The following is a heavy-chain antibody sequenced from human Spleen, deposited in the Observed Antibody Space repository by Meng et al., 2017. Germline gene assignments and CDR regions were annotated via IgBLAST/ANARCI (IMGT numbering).Heavy chain of an antibody. CDR3: ERERRGSGWHN. V-gene: IGHV3-48*03. Sequence: GESLKISCAASGFTFSSYEMNWVRQAPGKGLEWVSYIRRRGSTIYYADSVTGRFTISRNNAKNALYLQMNSLRAEDTAVYYCERERRGSGWHNWGQGTRVTVSS. CDR2: IRRRGSTI. J-gene: IGHJ4*02. D-gene: IGHD6-19*01. CDR1: GFTFSSYE.